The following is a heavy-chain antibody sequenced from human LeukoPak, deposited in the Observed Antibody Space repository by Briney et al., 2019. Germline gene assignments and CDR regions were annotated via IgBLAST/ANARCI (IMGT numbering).Heavy chain of an antibody. Sequence: ASVKVSCKASGYMFTSYGLSWERQAPGQGLEWMGWISAYNGNTRYAQKFQGRVTMTTDTSTRTAYMEMRSLRSDDTAVYYCARDRRGRAVANPYYYNGMDVWGEGTTVTVSS. CDR2: ISAYNGNT. J-gene: IGHJ6*04. D-gene: IGHD6-19*01. CDR1: GYMFTSYG. CDR3: ARDRRGRAVANPYYYNGMDV. V-gene: IGHV1-18*01.